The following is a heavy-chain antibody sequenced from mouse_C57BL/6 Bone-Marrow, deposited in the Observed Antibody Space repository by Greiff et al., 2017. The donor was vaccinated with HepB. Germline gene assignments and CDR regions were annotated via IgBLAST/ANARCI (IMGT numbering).Heavy chain of an antibody. J-gene: IGHJ3*01. Sequence: QVHVKQSGAELVRPGTSVKVSCKASGYAFTNYLIEWVKQRPGQGLEWIGVINPGSGGTNYNEKFKGKATLTADKSSSTAYMQLSSLTSEDSAVYFCARSGLRPFAYWGQGTLVTVSA. CDR3: ARSGLRPFAY. V-gene: IGHV1-54*01. D-gene: IGHD3-2*02. CDR2: INPGSGGT. CDR1: GYAFTNYL.